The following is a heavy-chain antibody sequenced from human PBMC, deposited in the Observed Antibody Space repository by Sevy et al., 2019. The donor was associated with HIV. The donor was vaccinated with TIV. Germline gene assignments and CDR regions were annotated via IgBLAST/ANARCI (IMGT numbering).Heavy chain of an antibody. J-gene: IGHJ4*02. CDR2: IYWDDDK. Sequence: SGPTLVNPTQTLTLTCTFSGFSLSTSGVGVGWIRQPPGKALEWLALIYWDDDKRYSPSLKSRLTITKDTSKNQVVLTMTNMDRVDKATYYCAHSTFDTAMVLYYFDYWGQGTLVTVSS. V-gene: IGHV2-5*02. CDR1: GFSLSTSGVG. CDR3: AHSTFDTAMVLYYFDY. D-gene: IGHD5-18*01.